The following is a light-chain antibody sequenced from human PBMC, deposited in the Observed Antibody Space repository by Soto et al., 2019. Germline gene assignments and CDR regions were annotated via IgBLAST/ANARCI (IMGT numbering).Light chain of an antibody. CDR3: QSYDSSLSGPVV. CDR1: SSNIGAGYD. V-gene: IGLV1-40*01. J-gene: IGLJ2*01. CDR2: GNS. Sequence: QSVLTQPPSVSGAPVQRVTISCTGSSSNIGAGYDVHWYQQLPGTAPKLLIYGNSNRPSGVPDRFSGSKSGTSASLAITGLQAEDEADYYCQSYDSSLSGPVVFGGGTQLTVL.